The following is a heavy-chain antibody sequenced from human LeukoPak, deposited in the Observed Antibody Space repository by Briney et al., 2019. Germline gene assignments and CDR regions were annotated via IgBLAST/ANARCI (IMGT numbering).Heavy chain of an antibody. Sequence: SETLSLTCTVSGYSISSGYYWGWIRQPPGKGLEWIGSIYHSGSTYYNPSLKSRVTISVDTSKNQFSLKLSSVTAADTAVYYCARDPVIAARPFDYWGQGTLVTVSS. J-gene: IGHJ4*02. CDR2: IYHSGST. CDR3: ARDPVIAARPFDY. V-gene: IGHV4-38-2*02. CDR1: GYSISSGYY. D-gene: IGHD6-6*01.